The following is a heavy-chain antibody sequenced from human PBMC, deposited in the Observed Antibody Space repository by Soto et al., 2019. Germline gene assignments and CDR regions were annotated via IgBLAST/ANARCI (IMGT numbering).Heavy chain of an antibody. V-gene: IGHV1-18*01. Sequence: WVHQYTGKGLEWMGWISAYNGNTNYAQKLQGRVTMTTDTSTSTAYMELRSLRSDDTAVYYCARDPPAYCCGDCYPGLQPPQPSNDFSGQAPFVTVSS. CDR2: ISAYNGNT. CDR3: ARDPPAYCCGDCYPGLQPPQPSNDF. D-gene: IGHD2-21*02. J-gene: IGHJ4*02.